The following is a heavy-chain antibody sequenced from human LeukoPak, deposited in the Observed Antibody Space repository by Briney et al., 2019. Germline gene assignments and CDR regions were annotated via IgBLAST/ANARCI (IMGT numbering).Heavy chain of an antibody. Sequence: ASVKASCKASGYTFTSYDINWVRQATGQGLEWMGWMNPNSGNTGYAQKFQGRVTITRNTSISTAYMELSSLRSEDTAVYYCARALYHSYGSIGAFDIWGQGTMVTVSS. CDR2: MNPNSGNT. D-gene: IGHD5-18*01. CDR1: GYTFTSYD. J-gene: IGHJ3*02. CDR3: ARALYHSYGSIGAFDI. V-gene: IGHV1-8*03.